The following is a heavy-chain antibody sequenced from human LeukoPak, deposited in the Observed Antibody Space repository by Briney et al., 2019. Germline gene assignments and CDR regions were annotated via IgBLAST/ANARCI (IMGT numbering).Heavy chain of an antibody. Sequence: GESLKISCKGSGCTFTSYWIGWARQMPGKAPEWMGIIYPGDSDTRYSPSFQGQVTISADKSIRTAYLQWSSLKASDTAIYYCARETAGTFHFDFWGQGTLVTVSS. V-gene: IGHV5-51*01. D-gene: IGHD6-13*01. CDR3: ARETAGTFHFDF. CDR2: IYPGDSDT. CDR1: GCTFTSYW. J-gene: IGHJ4*02.